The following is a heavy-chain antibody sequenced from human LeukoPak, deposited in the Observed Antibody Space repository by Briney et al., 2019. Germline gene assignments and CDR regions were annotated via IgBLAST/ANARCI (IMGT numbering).Heavy chain of an antibody. J-gene: IGHJ4*02. CDR3: ARRPINCIIANCYVDY. CDR2: MNPISGDT. Sequence: ASVKVSCKASVYTFTNFYIHWVRQAPGQGLEWMGWMNPISGDTSYAREFQDRVTMTRDTSLNTAYMELSRLRSDDTAVYFCARRPINCIIANCYVDYWGQGTLVTVSS. CDR1: VYTFTNFY. D-gene: IGHD3-3*02. V-gene: IGHV1-2*02.